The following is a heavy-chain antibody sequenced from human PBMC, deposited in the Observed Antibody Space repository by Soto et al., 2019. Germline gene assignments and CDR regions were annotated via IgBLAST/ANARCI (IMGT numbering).Heavy chain of an antibody. D-gene: IGHD2-2*01. CDR3: AAVTSHWRFRRGMDV. Sequence: ASVKVSCKASGFTFTSSAVQWVRQARGQRLEWIGWIVVGSGNTNYAQKFQERVTITRDMSTSTAYMELSSLRSEDTAVYYCAAVTSHWRFRRGMDVWGQGTTVTVSS. CDR1: GFTFTSSA. CDR2: IVVGSGNT. V-gene: IGHV1-58*01. J-gene: IGHJ6*02.